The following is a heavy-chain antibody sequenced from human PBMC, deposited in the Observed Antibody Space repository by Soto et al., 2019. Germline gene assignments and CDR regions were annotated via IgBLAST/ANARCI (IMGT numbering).Heavy chain of an antibody. V-gene: IGHV1-69*01. CDR1: GGTFSSYA. Sequence: QVQLVQSGAEVKKPGSSVKVSCKASGGTFSSYAISWVRQAPGQGLEWMGGIIPIFGTANYAQKFQGRVTITADASTSTAYMELSSLTSEDTAVSYCARAEYSYGPPDYCGQGTLVTVSS. D-gene: IGHD5-18*01. J-gene: IGHJ4*02. CDR2: IIPIFGTA. CDR3: ARAEYSYGPPDY.